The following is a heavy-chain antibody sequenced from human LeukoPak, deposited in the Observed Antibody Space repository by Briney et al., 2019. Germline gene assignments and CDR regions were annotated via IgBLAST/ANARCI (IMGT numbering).Heavy chain of an antibody. Sequence: PGGSLRLSCAASGFTFSSYDMSWVRQAPGKGLEWVSDISGSGGSTYYADSVKGRFTISRDNSKNTLYLQMNTLRAEDTAVYYCAKDVKPRVGLTAQHYFYYWGQGTLVTVSS. J-gene: IGHJ4*02. D-gene: IGHD2-21*02. CDR1: GFTFSSYD. CDR3: AKDVKPRVGLTAQHYFYY. CDR2: ISGSGGST. V-gene: IGHV3-23*01.